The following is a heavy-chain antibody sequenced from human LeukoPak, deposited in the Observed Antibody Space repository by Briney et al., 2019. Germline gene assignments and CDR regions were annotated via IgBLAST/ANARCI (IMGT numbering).Heavy chain of an antibody. CDR1: GFTFGKYW. CDR2: IKLDGSEK. Sequence: GGSLRLSCVASGFTFGKYWMSWVRQAPGKGLEWVANIKLDGSEKNYADSVKGRFTISRDNTKNSLYLQMNSLRAEDTAVFYCARDQYDTWSRRGNFDSWGQGTLVIVSS. J-gene: IGHJ4*02. V-gene: IGHV3-7*03. CDR3: ARDQYDTWSRRGNFDS. D-gene: IGHD3-3*01.